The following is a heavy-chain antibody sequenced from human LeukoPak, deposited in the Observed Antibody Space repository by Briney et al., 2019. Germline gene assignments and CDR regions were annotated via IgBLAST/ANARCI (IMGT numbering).Heavy chain of an antibody. D-gene: IGHD3-16*02. CDR1: GFTVNSNY. CDR3: ARAGGVIDPFDY. CDR2: IYSGGSA. J-gene: IGHJ4*02. Sequence: GGSLRLSCAASGFTVNSNYMNWVRQAPGKGLEWVSVIYSGGSAYYADSVKGRFTISRDNSKNTLYLQMNSLRAEDTAVYYCARAGGVIDPFDYWGQGTLVTVSS. V-gene: IGHV3-66*01.